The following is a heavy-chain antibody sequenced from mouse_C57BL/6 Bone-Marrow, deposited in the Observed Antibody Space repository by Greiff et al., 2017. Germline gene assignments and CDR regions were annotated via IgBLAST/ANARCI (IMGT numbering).Heavy chain of an antibody. CDR1: GFSLTSYA. D-gene: IGHD2-2*01. CDR3: ARRHYGYDAYFDV. CDR2: IWTGGGT. Sequence: VKVEESGPGLVAPSQSLSITCTVSGFSLTSYAISWVRQPPGKGLEWLGVIWTGGGTNYNSALKSRLSISKDNSKSQVFLKMNSLQTDDTARYYCARRHYGYDAYFDVWGTGTTVTVSS. V-gene: IGHV2-9-1*01. J-gene: IGHJ1*03.